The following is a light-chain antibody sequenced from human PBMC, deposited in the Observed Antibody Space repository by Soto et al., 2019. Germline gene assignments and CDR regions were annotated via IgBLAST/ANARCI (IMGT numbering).Light chain of an antibody. V-gene: IGKV3-15*01. Sequence: EIVMTQSPATLSVSPGERATLSCRASRSVTRNLAWYQQKPGQAPRLLIYDASTRATGIPARFSGSGSGTEFALTISSLQSEDFGLYYCQQYNNWPPWTFGQGTKVEIK. CDR3: QQYNNWPPWT. CDR2: DAS. J-gene: IGKJ1*01. CDR1: RSVTRN.